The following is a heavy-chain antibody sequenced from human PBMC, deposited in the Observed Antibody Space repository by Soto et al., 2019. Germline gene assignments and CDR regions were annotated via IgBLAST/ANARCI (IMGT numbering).Heavy chain of an antibody. Sequence: QVQLQESGPGLVKPSETLSLTCTVSGASISSYYWNWIRQSPGKGLEWIGHIYYNGNTKYNPFLESRLTISVDTSKNQFSLELNSVTAAEKAEYFCARRAEAVDALREDNWFDPWGQGTLVTVSS. CDR1: GASISSYY. V-gene: IGHV4-59*01. D-gene: IGHD2-8*01. CDR2: IYYNGNT. CDR3: ARRAEAVDALREDNWFDP. J-gene: IGHJ5*02.